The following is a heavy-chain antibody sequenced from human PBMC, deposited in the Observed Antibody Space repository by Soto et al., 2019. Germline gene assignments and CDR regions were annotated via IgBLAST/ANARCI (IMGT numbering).Heavy chain of an antibody. V-gene: IGHV1-18*01. Sequence: QVQLVQSGAEVKNPGASVKVSCKASGYTFTRYGIGWARQAPGQGLEWMGWINTYNGNTNYAQNVQGRVTLTTDTSTSTEYMEQRSLRSNDTAIYYCAMVDVYVTPSQQDVWGQGTTVIVSS. CDR2: INTYNGNT. J-gene: IGHJ6*02. CDR3: AMVDVYVTPSQQDV. CDR1: GYTFTRYG. D-gene: IGHD3-16*01.